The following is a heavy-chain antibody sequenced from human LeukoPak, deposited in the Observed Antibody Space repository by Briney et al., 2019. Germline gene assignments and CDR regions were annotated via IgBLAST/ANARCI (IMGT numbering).Heavy chain of an antibody. D-gene: IGHD3-10*01. CDR2: INRDGSKK. CDR3: ARDGSGSYGMDV. V-gene: IGHV3-7*03. CDR1: GFTFSSYW. J-gene: IGHJ6*02. Sequence: GGSLRLSCAASGFTFSSYWMNWVRQAPGKGLEWVANINRDGSKKYYVDSVKGRFTISRDNAKNSLYLQMNSLRAEDTAVYYCARDGSGSYGMDVWGQGTTVTVSS.